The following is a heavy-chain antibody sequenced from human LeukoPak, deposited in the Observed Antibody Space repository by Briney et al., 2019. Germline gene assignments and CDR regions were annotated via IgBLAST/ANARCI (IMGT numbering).Heavy chain of an antibody. Sequence: SETLSLTCTVSGGSFSGHHWTWIRQPAGRGLEFIGRVYITGPTNYNASLLGRVTMSVDTSKSQFSLNLTSVTAADTAVYYCARAHTPLRSDYYYYLDVWGKGTTVTVS. J-gene: IGHJ6*03. CDR3: ARAHTPLRSDYYYYLDV. CDR1: GGSFSGHH. V-gene: IGHV4-4*07. CDR2: VYITGPT. D-gene: IGHD5-18*01.